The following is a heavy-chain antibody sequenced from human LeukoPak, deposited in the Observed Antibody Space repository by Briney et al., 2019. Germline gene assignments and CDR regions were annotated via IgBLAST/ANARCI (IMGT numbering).Heavy chain of an antibody. D-gene: IGHD2-15*01. CDR2: ISSSGSTI. J-gene: IGHJ6*03. CDR3: AREDCSGGSCRADMDV. CDR1: GFTFSSYE. V-gene: IGHV3-48*03. Sequence: GGSLRLSCAASGFTFSSYEMNWVRQAPGKGLEWVSYISSSGSTIYYADSVKGRFTISRDNAKNSLYLQMNSLRAEDTALYYCAREDCSGGSCRADMDVWGKGTTVTVSS.